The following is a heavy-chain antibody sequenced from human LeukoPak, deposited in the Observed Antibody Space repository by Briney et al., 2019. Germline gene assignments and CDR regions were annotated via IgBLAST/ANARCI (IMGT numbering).Heavy chain of an antibody. CDR2: INTNTGNP. CDR1: GYSFTGYQ. Sequence: GASVKVSCKTSGYSFTGYQIHWARQAPGQGLEWMGWINTNTGNPTYAQGFTGRFVFSLDTSVSTAYLQISSLKAEDTAVYYCARSSGSDYWGQGTLVTVSS. CDR3: ARSSGSDY. D-gene: IGHD6-19*01. V-gene: IGHV7-4-1*02. J-gene: IGHJ4*02.